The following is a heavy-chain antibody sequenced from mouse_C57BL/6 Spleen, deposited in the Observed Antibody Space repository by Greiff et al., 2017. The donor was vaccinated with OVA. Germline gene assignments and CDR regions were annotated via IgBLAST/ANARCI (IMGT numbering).Heavy chain of an antibody. J-gene: IGHJ2*01. CDR2: IYPGNSDT. V-gene: IGHV1-5*01. D-gene: IGHD1-1*01. CDR1: GYTFTSYW. Sequence: EVQLQQSGTVLARPGASVKMSCKTSGYTFTSYWMHWVKQRPGQGLEWIGAIYPGNSDTSYNQKFKGKAKLTAVTSASTAYMELSSLTNEDSAVYYCTRGGVVARRYFDYWGQGTTLTVSS. CDR3: TRGGVVARRYFDY.